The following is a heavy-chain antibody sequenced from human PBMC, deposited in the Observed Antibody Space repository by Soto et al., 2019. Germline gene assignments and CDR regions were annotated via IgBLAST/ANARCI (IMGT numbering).Heavy chain of an antibody. CDR1: GYTFSKYY. J-gene: IGHJ4*02. V-gene: IGHV1-46*01. CDR2: INPNGGSS. D-gene: IGHD3-9*01. CDR3: ARNLRYYDILAGLDY. Sequence: QVHLVQSGAEVKKPGASVKVSCKASGYTFSKYYVHWVRQAPGQGLEWMGLINPNGGSSTYAQKVQGRVTMTRDTSTTTVYLELSSLRSEESAVYYCARNLRYYDILAGLDYWGQGTLVSVSS.